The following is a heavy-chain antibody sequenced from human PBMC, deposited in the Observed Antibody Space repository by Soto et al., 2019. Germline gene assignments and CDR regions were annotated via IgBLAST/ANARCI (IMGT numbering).Heavy chain of an antibody. J-gene: IGHJ6*04. CDR2: IIPLVGTA. CDR3: ARVSPAFPNLVRSNSYGMDV. CDR1: GVRYNSGS. D-gene: IGHD1-26*01. Sequence: AVKVSCNAPGVRYNSGSLRWVQQAPRKGRDLMGGIIPLVGTANYAQKFQGRVTITADESTSTAYMELSSLRSEDTAVYYCARVSPAFPNLVRSNSYGMDVWGKGTTVTVSS. V-gene: IGHV1-69*01.